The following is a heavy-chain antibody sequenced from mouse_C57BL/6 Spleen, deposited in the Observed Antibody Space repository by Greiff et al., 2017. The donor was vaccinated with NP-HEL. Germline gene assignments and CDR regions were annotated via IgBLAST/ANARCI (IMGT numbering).Heavy chain of an antibody. CDR2: IWGVGST. CDR3: ARRSRYYGSSYWYFDV. J-gene: IGHJ1*03. D-gene: IGHD1-1*01. CDR1: GFSLTSYG. V-gene: IGHV2-6*01. Sequence: QVQLKQSGPGLVAPSQSLSITCTVSGFSLTSYGVDWVRQSPGKGLEWLGVIWGVGSTNYNSALKSRLSISKDNSKSQVFLKMNSLQTDDTAMNYCARRSRYYGSSYWYFDVWGTGTTVTVSS.